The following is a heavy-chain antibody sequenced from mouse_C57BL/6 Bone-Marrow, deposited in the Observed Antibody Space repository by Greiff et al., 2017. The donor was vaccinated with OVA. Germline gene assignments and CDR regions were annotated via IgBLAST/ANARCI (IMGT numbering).Heavy chain of an antibody. CDR2: ISDCGSYT. J-gene: IGHJ3*01. CDR1: GFTFSSYA. V-gene: IGHV5-4*01. D-gene: IGHD2-4*01. Sequence: EVHLVESGGGLVKPGGSLKLSCAASGFTFSSYAMSWVRQTPEKRLEWVATISDCGSYTYYPDNVKGRFTISRDNAKNNRYLQMSHLKSEDTALYYCARDYDYGGSWFAYWGQGTLVTVSA. CDR3: ARDYDYGGSWFAY.